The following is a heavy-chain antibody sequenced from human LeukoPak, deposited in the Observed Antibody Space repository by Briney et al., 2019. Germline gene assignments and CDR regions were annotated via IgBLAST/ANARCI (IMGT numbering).Heavy chain of an antibody. J-gene: IGHJ4*02. CDR2: ISAYNGNT. V-gene: IGHV1-18*01. CDR1: GYTFTSYG. D-gene: IGHD6-19*01. Sequence: ASVKVSCKASGYTFTSYGISWVRQAPGQGLECMGWISAYNGNTNYAQKLQGRVTMTTDTSTSTAYMELRSLRSDDTAVYYCASSRSGWYWDFDYWGQGTLVIVSS. CDR3: ASSRSGWYWDFDY.